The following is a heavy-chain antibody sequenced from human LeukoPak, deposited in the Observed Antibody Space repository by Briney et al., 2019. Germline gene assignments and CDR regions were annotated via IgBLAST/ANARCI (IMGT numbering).Heavy chain of an antibody. CDR3: ARYRSSLEYFQQ. CDR1: GGSMRGYY. Sequence: SETLSLTCTVSGGSMRGYYWSWMRQPPGKGLEWIGYIYYSGSTNYNPSPKSRVAISVDTSKSQPSLKLSSVTAADTAVYYFARYRSSLEYFQQWGQGTLVTVSS. CDR2: IYYSGST. J-gene: IGHJ1*01. V-gene: IGHV4-59*01. D-gene: IGHD3-16*02.